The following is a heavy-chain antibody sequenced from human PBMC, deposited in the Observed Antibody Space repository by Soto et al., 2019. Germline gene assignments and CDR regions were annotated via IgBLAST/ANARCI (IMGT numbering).Heavy chain of an antibody. V-gene: IGHV2-5*02. J-gene: IGHJ4*02. Sequence: QITLKESGPTLVKPTQTLTLTCTFSGFSLSTSGMGVGWIRQPPGKALEWLALIYWDDGKRYSPSLKSRLTITKDTAKHQVVLTLTNMDPVDTATYYCAHSLYGGVGHWGQGTLVTVSS. CDR2: IYWDDGK. CDR1: GFSLSTSGMG. CDR3: AHSLYGGVGH. D-gene: IGHD4-17*01.